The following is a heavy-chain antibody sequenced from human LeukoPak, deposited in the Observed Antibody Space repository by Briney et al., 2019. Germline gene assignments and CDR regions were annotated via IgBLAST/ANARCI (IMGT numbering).Heavy chain of an antibody. CDR2: ISSGGNAE. CDR3: ARDTVNGPFVISLDY. Sequence: GGSLRLSCAASGFTFSSHEMNWVRQAPGKGLEWVSHISSGGNAEYYLDSVRGRFTMSRDDARSLLFLQMNNLGAEDTAVYYCARDTVNGPFVISLDYWGQGALVTVSS. V-gene: IGHV3-48*03. D-gene: IGHD2-8*01. J-gene: IGHJ4*02. CDR1: GFTFSSHE.